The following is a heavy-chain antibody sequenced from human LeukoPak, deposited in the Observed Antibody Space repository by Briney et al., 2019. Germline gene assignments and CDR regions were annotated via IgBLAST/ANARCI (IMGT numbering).Heavy chain of an antibody. CDR3: ARDGTLGSNWYFDL. J-gene: IGHJ2*01. D-gene: IGHD7-27*01. CDR1: GYTFTSYG. CDR2: ISAYNGNT. Sequence: ASVKVTCKASGYTFTSYGISWVRQTPGQGLVWMGWISAYNGNTNYAQKLQGRVTMTTDTSTSTAYMELRSLRSDDTAVYYCARDGTLGSNWYFDLWGRGTLVTVSS. V-gene: IGHV1-18*01.